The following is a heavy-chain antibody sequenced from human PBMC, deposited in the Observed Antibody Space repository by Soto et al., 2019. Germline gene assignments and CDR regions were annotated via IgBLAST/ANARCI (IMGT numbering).Heavy chain of an antibody. D-gene: IGHD3-16*02. V-gene: IGHV1-69*01. J-gene: IGHJ4*02. CDR1: GLAFRNNI. Sequence: QVPLLQSATEVKRSGSSVRVSCTASGLAFRNNIFNWVRQAPGQGLEWLGEIIPLSDSTTYAPRFQGRVTITADESSATAYLELDSLRPDDTAVYYCAARLWSGQSLSAFDHWGQGTLVAVSS. CDR2: IIPLSDST. CDR3: AARLWSGQSLSAFDH.